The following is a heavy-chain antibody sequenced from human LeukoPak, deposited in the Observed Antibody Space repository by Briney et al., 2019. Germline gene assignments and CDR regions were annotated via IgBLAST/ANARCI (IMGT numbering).Heavy chain of an antibody. CDR3: ARVRSDTTLDGDYFDY. D-gene: IGHD3/OR15-3a*01. J-gene: IGHJ4*02. CDR2: IYNSGST. CDR1: GGSINSDY. V-gene: IGHV4-59*01. Sequence: SETLSLTCTVSGGSINSDYWSWIRQPPGKGLEYIGYIYNSGSTNYNPSLKSRVTISVDTSKKQFSLQLNSVTAADTAVYYCARVRSDTTLDGDYFDYWGQGTLVIVSS.